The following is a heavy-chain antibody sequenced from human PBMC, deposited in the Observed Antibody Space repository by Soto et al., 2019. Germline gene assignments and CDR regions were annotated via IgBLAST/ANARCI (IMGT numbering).Heavy chain of an antibody. J-gene: IGHJ3*02. CDR2: ITGSGSST. D-gene: IGHD6-13*01. V-gene: IGHV3-23*01. CDR1: GFSFSQYA. Sequence: GGSLRLSCAASGFSFSQYAMSWVRQAPGKGLEWVSVITGSGSSTYYADSVKGRFTISRDNSKNTLFLQMNSLRAEDTAVYYCAKDLAGTSYDAFDIWGQGTMVTVSS. CDR3: AKDLAGTSYDAFDI.